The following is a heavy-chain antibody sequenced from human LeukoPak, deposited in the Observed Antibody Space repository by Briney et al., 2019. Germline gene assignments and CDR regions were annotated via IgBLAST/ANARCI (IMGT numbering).Heavy chain of an antibody. CDR3: ARGRDTAPIGDFDY. CDR2: INHSGST. J-gene: IGHJ4*02. Sequence: SETLSLTCAVYGGSFSGYYWSWIRQPPGKGLEWIGEINHSGSTNYNPSLKSRVTISVDTSTNQFSLKLSSVTAADTAVYYCARGRDTAPIGDFDYWGQGTLVTVSS. V-gene: IGHV4-34*01. D-gene: IGHD5-18*01. CDR1: GGSFSGYY.